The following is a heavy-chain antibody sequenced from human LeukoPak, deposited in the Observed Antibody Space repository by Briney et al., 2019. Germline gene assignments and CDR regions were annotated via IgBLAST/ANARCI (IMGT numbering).Heavy chain of an antibody. V-gene: IGHV5-51*01. CDR3: ARRVVRGAIDY. J-gene: IGHJ4*02. CDR2: IFPGDGDT. CDR1: GYSFTSYW. Sequence: ESLKISSKASGYSFTSYWIGSGRQMPRKGLEWMGSIFPGDGDTRYSPSFQGQVTISADKSISTSYLQWSSLKASDTAMYCCARRVVRGAIDYWGQGTLVTVSS. D-gene: IGHD3-10*01.